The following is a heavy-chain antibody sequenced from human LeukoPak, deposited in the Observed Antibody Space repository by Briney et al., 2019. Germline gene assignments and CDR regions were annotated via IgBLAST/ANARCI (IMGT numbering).Heavy chain of an antibody. V-gene: IGHV3-13*01. CDR2: IGTVGDT. CDR3: ARIKEYGFDI. Sequence: PGGSLRLSCAASGFTFSRYDMHWVRQATGKGLEWVSAIGTVGDTYYPGSVKGRFTISRDNAKSSLYLQMNSLRAEDTAVYSCARIKEYGFDIWGQGTMVTVSS. CDR1: GFTFSRYD. D-gene: IGHD3-10*01. J-gene: IGHJ3*02.